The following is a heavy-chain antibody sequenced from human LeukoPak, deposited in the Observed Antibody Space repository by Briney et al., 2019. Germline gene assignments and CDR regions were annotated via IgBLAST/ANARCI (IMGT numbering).Heavy chain of an antibody. J-gene: IGHJ4*02. CDR3: ARAAGGGYDYFDY. D-gene: IGHD3-16*01. Sequence: GASVKVSCKASGYTFTGYYMHWVRQAPGQGREWMGWINPNSGGTNYAQKFQGWVTMTRDTSISTAYMELSRLRSDDTAVYYCARAAGGGYDYFDYWGQGTLVTVSS. CDR2: INPNSGGT. V-gene: IGHV1-2*04. CDR1: GYTFTGYY.